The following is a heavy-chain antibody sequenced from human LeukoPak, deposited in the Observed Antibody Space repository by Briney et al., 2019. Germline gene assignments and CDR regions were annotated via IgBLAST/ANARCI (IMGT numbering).Heavy chain of an antibody. Sequence: SETLSLTCTVSGGSISSYYWSWLRQPAGQGLEWIGRIYTSGSTNYNPSLRSRVTMSVDTSKNQFSLKLSSVTAADTAVYYCAGEYSSSSGAYYFDSWGQGTLVTVSS. J-gene: IGHJ4*02. CDR2: IYTSGST. V-gene: IGHV4-4*07. CDR1: GGSISSYY. D-gene: IGHD6-6*01. CDR3: AGEYSSSSGAYYFDS.